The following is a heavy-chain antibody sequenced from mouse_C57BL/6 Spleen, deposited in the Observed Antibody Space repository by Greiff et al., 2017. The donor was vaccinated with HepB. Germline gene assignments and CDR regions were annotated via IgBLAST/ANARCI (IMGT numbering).Heavy chain of an antibody. CDR1: GYAFSSSW. J-gene: IGHJ4*01. V-gene: IGHV1-82*01. CDR3: ARDYYGSSYVDLMDY. CDR2: IYPGDGDT. Sequence: VKLQQSGPELVKPGASVKISCKASGYAFSSSWMNWVKQRPGKGLEWIGRIYPGDGDTNYNGKFKGKATLTADKSSSTAYMQLSSLTSEDSAVYFCARDYYGSSYVDLMDYWGQGTSVTVSS. D-gene: IGHD1-1*01.